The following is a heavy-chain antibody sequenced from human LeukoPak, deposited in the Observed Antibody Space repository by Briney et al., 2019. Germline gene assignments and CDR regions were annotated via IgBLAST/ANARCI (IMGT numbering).Heavy chain of an antibody. CDR2: IYSGGST. CDR1: GFTVSSNY. V-gene: IGHV3-66*02. Sequence: GGSLRLSCAASGFTVSSNYMSRVRQAPGKGLEWVSVIYSGGSTYYADSVKGRFTISRDNSKNTLYLQMNSLRAEDTAVYYCARSSSIAARYFDYWGQGTLVTVSS. J-gene: IGHJ4*02. CDR3: ARSSSIAARYFDY. D-gene: IGHD6-6*01.